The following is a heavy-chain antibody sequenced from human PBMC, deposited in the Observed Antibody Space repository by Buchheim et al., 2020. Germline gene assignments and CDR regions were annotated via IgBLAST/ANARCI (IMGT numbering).Heavy chain of an antibody. Sequence: EVQLLESGGGSVQPGGSLRLSCAASGFSSSNYAMSWVRQAPGTGLEWVSGISSSGGNTYYADSVKGRFPISRDNSKNALYLQMNSLRVDDTALYYCAKPSSGWTSFDNWGRGTL. D-gene: IGHD6-19*01. CDR1: GFSSSNYA. V-gene: IGHV3-23*01. CDR2: ISSSGGNT. J-gene: IGHJ4*02. CDR3: AKPSSGWTSFDN.